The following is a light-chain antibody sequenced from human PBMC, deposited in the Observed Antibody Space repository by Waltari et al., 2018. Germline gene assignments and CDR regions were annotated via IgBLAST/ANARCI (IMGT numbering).Light chain of an antibody. CDR3: QSYDGSLGGAYV. CDR2: GNS. V-gene: IGLV1-40*01. J-gene: IGLJ1*01. CDR1: SSNIGAGYD. Sequence: QSVLTQPPSVSGAPGQRVTISCTGSSSNIGAGYDVHWYQQLPGTAPKLLIYGNSNRPSVVPGRFSGSKAGTSASLAITGLQAGDEAEYYCQSYDGSLGGAYVFGTGTKVTVL.